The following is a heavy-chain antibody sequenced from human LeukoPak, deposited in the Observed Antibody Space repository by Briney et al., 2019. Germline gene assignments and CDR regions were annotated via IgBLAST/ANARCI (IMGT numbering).Heavy chain of an antibody. J-gene: IGHJ4*02. D-gene: IGHD3-22*01. Sequence: PGGSLRLSCAASGFTFSSYAMHWVRQAPGKGLEWVAVISYDGSNKYYADSVKGRFTISRDNSKNTLYLQMNSLRPEDTAVYFCAKDPDYYDSRGSNPNWGQGTLVTVSS. V-gene: IGHV3-30-3*01. CDR3: AKDPDYYDSRGSNPN. CDR1: GFTFSSYA. CDR2: ISYDGSNK.